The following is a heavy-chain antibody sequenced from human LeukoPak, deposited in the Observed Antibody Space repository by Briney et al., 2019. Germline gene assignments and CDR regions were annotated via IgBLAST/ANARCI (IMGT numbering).Heavy chain of an antibody. V-gene: IGHV3-7*01. CDR1: GFTFSEYW. J-gene: IGHJ4*02. CDR3: ARDGSCFDF. Sequence: GGSLRHSCGASGFTFSEYWMTWVRQAPGRGPEWVANIKGDGSKIYYVDSVKGRFTISRDNDKNSLYLQMDNLRVEDTAVYHCARDGSCFDFWGQGALVTVSS. D-gene: IGHD2-15*01. CDR2: IKGDGSKI.